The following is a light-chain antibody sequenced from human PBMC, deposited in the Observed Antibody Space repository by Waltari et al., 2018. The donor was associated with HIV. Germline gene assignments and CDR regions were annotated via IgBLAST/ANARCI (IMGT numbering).Light chain of an antibody. V-gene: IGLV3-1*01. Sequence: SYELTQPPSVSVSPGQTASIPRSGEQLGDQYAYWYQQKPGQSPVLVIYVDTKRPSGIPERFSGSNSGNTATLTISGTQAMDEADYYCQAWDSNTGVFGGGTKLTVL. CDR2: VDT. CDR1: QLGDQY. J-gene: IGLJ2*01. CDR3: QAWDSNTGV.